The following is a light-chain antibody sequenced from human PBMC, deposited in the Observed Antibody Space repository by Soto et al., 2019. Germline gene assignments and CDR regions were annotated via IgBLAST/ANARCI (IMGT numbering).Light chain of an antibody. CDR3: SSYTSSSTLA. CDR1: SSDVGGYNY. J-gene: IGLJ1*01. V-gene: IGLV2-14*01. CDR2: EVS. Sequence: QSVLAPPASVSGSPGQSITISCTGTSSDVGGYNYVSWYQQHPGKAPKLMLYEVSNRPSGVSNRFSGSKSGNTASLTISGLQAEDEADYYCSSYTSSSTLAFGTGTKVTVL.